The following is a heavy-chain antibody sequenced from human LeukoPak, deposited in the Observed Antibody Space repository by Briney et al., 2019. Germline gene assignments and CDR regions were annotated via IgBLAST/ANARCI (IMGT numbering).Heavy chain of an antibody. V-gene: IGHV3-23*01. Sequence: PGGSLRLSCAASGFTFSSYAMSWVRQAPGKGLEWVSAISGSGGSTYYADSVKGRFTISRDNSKNTLYLQMNGLRAEDTAVYYCTGSYYYYFDYWGQGTLVTVSS. CDR3: TGSYYYYFDY. CDR2: ISGSGGST. D-gene: IGHD1-26*01. CDR1: GFTFSSYA. J-gene: IGHJ4*02.